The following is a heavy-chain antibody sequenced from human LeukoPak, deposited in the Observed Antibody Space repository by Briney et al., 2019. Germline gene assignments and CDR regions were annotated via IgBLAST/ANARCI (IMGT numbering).Heavy chain of an antibody. D-gene: IGHD3-9*01. Sequence: ERAETLSLPCTVPGGSISSYYWSWIRQPPGKGLGWIGYIYYSGSTNYNPSLRSRVTISVDTSKKQFSLKLSSVTAPDTAVYYCAKNNSYYDMLTGYNTGDWFDPWGQGTLVTVSS. CDR3: AKNNSYYDMLTGYNTGDWFDP. CDR2: IYYSGST. J-gene: IGHJ5*02. V-gene: IGHV4-59*01. CDR1: GGSISSYY.